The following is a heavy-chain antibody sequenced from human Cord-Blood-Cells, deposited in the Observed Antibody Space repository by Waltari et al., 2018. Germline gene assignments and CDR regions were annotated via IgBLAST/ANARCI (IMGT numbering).Heavy chain of an antibody. V-gene: IGHV1-46*01. J-gene: IGHJ5*02. CDR3: ARETVVVTDNWVDP. Sequence: VQSGAEVKKPGASVKVSCKASGYTFTSHYMLWVLQAPGQGVEWMGIINPSGGSISYAQKFQGRVTMTRDTSTSTVYMALSSLRSEDTAVYYCARETVVVTDNWVDPWGQGTLVTVSS. D-gene: IGHD2-21*02. CDR1: GYTFTSHY. CDR2: INPSGGSI.